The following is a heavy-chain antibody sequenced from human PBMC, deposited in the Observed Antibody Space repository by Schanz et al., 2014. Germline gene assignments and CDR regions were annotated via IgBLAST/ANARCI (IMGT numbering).Heavy chain of an antibody. Sequence: EVQLVESGGGLVQPGGSLRLSCAASGFTFSSYWMHWVRQDPGKGLVWVARINSVGSNTDYADSVTGRFTISRDNAKNTLYLQMNTLRAEDTAVYYCARDGYSVVVISPTESFDIWGQGTMVTVSP. J-gene: IGHJ3*02. D-gene: IGHD2-21*01. CDR1: GFTFSSYW. CDR2: INSVGSNT. V-gene: IGHV3-74*01. CDR3: ARDGYSVVVISPTESFDI.